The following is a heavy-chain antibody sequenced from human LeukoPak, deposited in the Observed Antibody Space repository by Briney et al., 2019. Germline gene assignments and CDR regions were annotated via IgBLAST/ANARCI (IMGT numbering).Heavy chain of an antibody. D-gene: IGHD4/OR15-4a*01. J-gene: IGHJ4*02. Sequence: GGSLRLSCAASGFTVSSNYMSWVRQAPGKGLEWVSVFYSGGSTYYADSVKGRFTISRDNSKNTLYLQMNSLRAEDTAVYYCARVTVRPWYYFDYWGQGTLVTVSS. CDR1: GFTVSSNY. V-gene: IGHV3-66*01. CDR2: FYSGGST. CDR3: ARVTVRPWYYFDY.